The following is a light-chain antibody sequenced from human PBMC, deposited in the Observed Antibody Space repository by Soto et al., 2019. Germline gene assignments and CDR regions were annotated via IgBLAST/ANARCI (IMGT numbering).Light chain of an antibody. Sequence: QSVLTQPASVSGSPGQSITISCTGTTNDVVAYPSVSWYQQHPGTAPKLLIYEVTIRPSGISVRFSGSKSGNTASLTISGLQAEDESDYYCSSFATSGTTVIFGGGTKLTVL. CDR3: SSFATSGTTVI. CDR1: TNDVVAYPS. J-gene: IGLJ2*01. CDR2: EVT. V-gene: IGLV2-14*01.